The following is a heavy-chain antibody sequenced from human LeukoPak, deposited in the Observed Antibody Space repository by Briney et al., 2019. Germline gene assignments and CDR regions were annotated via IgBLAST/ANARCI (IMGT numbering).Heavy chain of an antibody. CDR1: GFTVSSNY. D-gene: IGHD2-8*01. V-gene: IGHV3-15*01. CDR3: TTGKDIVLMVYSFN. CDR2: IKSKTDGGTT. J-gene: IGHJ4*02. Sequence: TPGGSLRLSCAASGFTVSSNYISWVRQAPGKGLEWVGRIKSKTDGGTTDYAAPVKGRFTISRDDSKNTLYLQMNSLKTEDTAVYYCTTGKDIVLMVYSFNWGQGTLVTVSS.